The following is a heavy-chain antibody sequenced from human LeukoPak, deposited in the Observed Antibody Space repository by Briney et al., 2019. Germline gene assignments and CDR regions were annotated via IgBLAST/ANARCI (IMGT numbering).Heavy chain of an antibody. V-gene: IGHV1-18*01. J-gene: IGHJ3*02. CDR3: ARDVAPGTASRDDAFDI. Sequence: ASVKVSRKASGYTFTSYGINWVRQAPGQGLEWMGWISPYNGNTNYAQNLQGRVTMTTDTSTRTAYMEVRGLRSDDTAVYYCARDVAPGTASRDDAFDIWGQGTMVTVSS. D-gene: IGHD3-10*01. CDR2: ISPYNGNT. CDR1: GYTFTSYG.